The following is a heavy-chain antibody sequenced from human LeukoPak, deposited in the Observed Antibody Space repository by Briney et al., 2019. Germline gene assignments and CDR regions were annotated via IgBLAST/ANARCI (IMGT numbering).Heavy chain of an antibody. CDR1: GFTFSSYG. V-gene: IGHV3-30*18. D-gene: IGHD5-24*01. Sequence: GRSLRLSCAASGFTFSSYGMHWVRQAPGKGLEWVAVISYDGSNKYYADSVKGRFTISRDNSKNTLYLQMNSLRAEDTAVYYCAKESRWLQGFDYWGQGTLVTVSS. J-gene: IGHJ4*02. CDR2: ISYDGSNK. CDR3: AKESRWLQGFDY.